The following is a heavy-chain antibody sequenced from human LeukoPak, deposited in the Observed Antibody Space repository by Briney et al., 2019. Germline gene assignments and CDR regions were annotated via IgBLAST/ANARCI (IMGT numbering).Heavy chain of an antibody. Sequence: KTSVTLSITCAVAVDSISSSHWRCGVRQSPGNGLEWIGEIYHSGNTNYNPSLKSRVAISLDKSSNQFSLRLTSVTAADTAIYFCVREEMPGKFDYWGQGTLVTVSS. D-gene: IGHD1-26*01. CDR1: VDSISSSHW. J-gene: IGHJ4*02. CDR2: IYHSGNT. V-gene: IGHV4-4*02. CDR3: VREEMPGKFDY.